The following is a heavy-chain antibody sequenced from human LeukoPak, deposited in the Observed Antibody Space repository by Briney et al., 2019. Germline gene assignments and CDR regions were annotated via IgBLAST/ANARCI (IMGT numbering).Heavy chain of an antibody. CDR3: ARDLAEVIVGSTGVDY. CDR2: INPSGGST. V-gene: IGHV1-46*01. CDR1: GYTFTSYY. Sequence: ASVTVSCKASGYTFTSYYMHWVRQAPGQGLEWMGIINPSGGSTSYAQKFQGRVTMTRDTSTSTVYMELSSLRSEDTAVYYCARDLAEVIVGSTGVDYWGQGTLVTVSS. D-gene: IGHD1-26*01. J-gene: IGHJ4*02.